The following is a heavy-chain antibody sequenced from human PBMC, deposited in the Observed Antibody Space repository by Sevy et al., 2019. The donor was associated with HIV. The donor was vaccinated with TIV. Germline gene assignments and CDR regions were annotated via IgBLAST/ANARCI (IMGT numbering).Heavy chain of an antibody. V-gene: IGHV4-39*01. CDR2: VYYSGSA. J-gene: IGHJ4*02. D-gene: IGHD3-22*01. CDR1: GDSITSNNYY. Sequence: SETLSLSCTVSGDSITSNNYYWGWIRQPPGKGLEWIGSVYYSGSAYYNPSFKSRLAMSVDTATNEFSLRLTSVTAADMGVYHCARHRTYGGRGYFPYYFDSWGQGTLVTVSS. CDR3: ARHRTYGGRGYFPYYFDS.